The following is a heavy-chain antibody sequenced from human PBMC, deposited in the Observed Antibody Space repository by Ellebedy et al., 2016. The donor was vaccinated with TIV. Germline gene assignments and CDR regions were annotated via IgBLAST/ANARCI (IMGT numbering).Heavy chain of an antibody. CDR1: GGSFSGYL. D-gene: IGHD6-13*01. Sequence: SETLSLXCAVYGGSFSGYLWSWIRPPPGRGLGWIGAINRSGSTNYSTSLKSRVTLSVDTSKNHFTLKLSSVTAADTAVYYLATGRGVWGTAAGRLDHWGQGTLVTVSS. J-gene: IGHJ4*02. CDR2: INRSGST. V-gene: IGHV4-34*01. CDR3: ATGRGVWGTAAGRLDH.